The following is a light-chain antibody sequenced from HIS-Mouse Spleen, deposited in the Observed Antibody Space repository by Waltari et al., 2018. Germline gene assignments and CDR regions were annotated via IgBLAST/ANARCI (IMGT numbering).Light chain of an antibody. CDR1: ALPKQY. CDR3: QSADSSGTYWV. V-gene: IGLV3-25*03. CDR2: KDS. Sequence: SYELTQPPSLSVSPGQTARIPCSGDALPKQYAYWYQQKPGQAPALVIYKDSERPSGIPERFSGSSSGTTVTLTISGVQAEDEADYYCQSADSSGTYWVFGGGTKLTVL. J-gene: IGLJ3*02.